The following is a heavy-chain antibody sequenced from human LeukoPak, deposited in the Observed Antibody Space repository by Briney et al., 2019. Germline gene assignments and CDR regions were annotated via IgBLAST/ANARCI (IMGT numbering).Heavy chain of an antibody. J-gene: IGHJ5*02. CDR2: INHSGST. Sequence: SETLSLTCAVYGGSFSGYYWSWIRQPPEKGREWIGEINHSGSTNYNPSLKSRVTISVDTSKNQFSLKLSSVTAADTAVYYCARAEYDFWSGYPSALDPWGQGTLVTVSS. CDR3: ARAEYDFWSGYPSALDP. V-gene: IGHV4-34*01. CDR1: GGSFSGYY. D-gene: IGHD3-3*01.